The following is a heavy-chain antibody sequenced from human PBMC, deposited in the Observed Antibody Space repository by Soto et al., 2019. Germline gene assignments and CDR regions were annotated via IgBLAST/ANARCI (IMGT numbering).Heavy chain of an antibody. Sequence: GGSLRLSCAASGFTVSSNYMSWVRQAPGKGLEWVSVIYSGDSAYYADSVKGRFTISRHNSKNTLYLQMNSLRAEDTAVYYCARGDSSSWFYGMDVWGQGTTVTVSS. V-gene: IGHV3-66*01. D-gene: IGHD6-13*01. CDR2: IYSGDSA. CDR1: GFTVSSNY. CDR3: ARGDSSSWFYGMDV. J-gene: IGHJ6*02.